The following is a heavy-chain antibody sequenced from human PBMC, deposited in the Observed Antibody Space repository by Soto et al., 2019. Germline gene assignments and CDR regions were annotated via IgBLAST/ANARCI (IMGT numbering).Heavy chain of an antibody. CDR1: GGTFSSYA. CDR3: VRGVRLHFDL. CDR2: IIPIFGTA. V-gene: IGHV1-69*13. Sequence: SVKVSCKASGGTFSSYAISWVRQAPGQGLEWMGGIIPIFGTANYAQKFQGRVTITADESTSTAYMELSSLRVEDTAVYYCVRGVRLHFDLWGQGTLVTVSS. J-gene: IGHJ4*02.